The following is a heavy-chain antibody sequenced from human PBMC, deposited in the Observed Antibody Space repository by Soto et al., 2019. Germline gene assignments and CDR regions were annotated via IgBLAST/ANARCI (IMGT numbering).Heavy chain of an antibody. V-gene: IGHV3-48*03. D-gene: IGHD3-22*01. CDR3: ARMDSSAA. CDR1: GIIFRSYE. CDR2: ISSSGDTR. J-gene: IGHJ4*02. Sequence: GGSLRLSCAASGIIFRSYEMHWVRQAPGKGLEWVSYISSSGDTRYYADSVKGRFTISRDNAKNSLHLQMNSLRAEDTVVYYCARMDSSAAWGQGALVTVSS.